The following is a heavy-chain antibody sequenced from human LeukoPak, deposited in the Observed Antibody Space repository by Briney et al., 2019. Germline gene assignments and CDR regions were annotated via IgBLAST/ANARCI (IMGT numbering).Heavy chain of an antibody. D-gene: IGHD3-3*01. CDR3: ARDWYYDFWSGSSYYYYMDV. CDR1: GFTLSIYG. J-gene: IGHJ6*03. CDR2: ISGSGGST. Sequence: GGSLRLSCAASGFTLSIYGMSWVRQAPGKGLEWVSGISGSGGSTYYADSVKGRFTISRDNSKNTLYLQMGSLRAEDMAVYYCARDWYYDFWSGSSYYYYMDVWGKGTTVTVSS. V-gene: IGHV3-23*01.